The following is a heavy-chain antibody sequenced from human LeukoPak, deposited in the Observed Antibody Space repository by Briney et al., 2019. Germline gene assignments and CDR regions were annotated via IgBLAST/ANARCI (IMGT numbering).Heavy chain of an antibody. CDR1: GGSFSGYY. CDR3: ARVSGSYYYYYYMDV. J-gene: IGHJ6*03. D-gene: IGHD3-10*01. Sequence: SETLSLTCAVYGGSFSGYYWSRIRQPPGKGLEWIGEINHSGSTNYNPSLKSRVTISVDTSKNQFSLKLSSVTAADTAVYYCARVSGSYYYYYYMDVWGKGTTVTVSS. CDR2: INHSGST. V-gene: IGHV4-34*01.